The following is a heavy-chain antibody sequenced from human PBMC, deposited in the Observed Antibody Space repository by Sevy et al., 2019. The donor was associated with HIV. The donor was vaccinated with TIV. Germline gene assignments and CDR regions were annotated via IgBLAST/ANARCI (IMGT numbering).Heavy chain of an antibody. CDR1: GYTFTKYG. CDR3: ARGIGQQLKVIFDY. J-gene: IGHJ4*02. D-gene: IGHD6-13*01. Sequence: ASVKVSCKASGYTFTKYGMNWVRQAPGQGPEWMGWIKTNTGNPTYAQGFTGRFVFSLDTSVSTAHLLISSIKTDDTAVYYCARGIGQQLKVIFDYWGQGTPVTVSS. CDR2: IKTNTGNP. V-gene: IGHV7-4-1*02.